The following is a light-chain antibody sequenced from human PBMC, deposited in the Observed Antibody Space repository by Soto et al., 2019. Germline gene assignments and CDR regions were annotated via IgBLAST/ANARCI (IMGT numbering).Light chain of an antibody. CDR3: QQFSSHSST. CDR2: KAS. J-gene: IGKJ2*01. V-gene: IGKV1-5*03. CDR1: QSISKW. Sequence: DIPMTQYPSPLSASVGDRVTITCRASQSISKWLAWYHHKPGQAPKRLIYKASILESGVPSRFSGSGSETDFTLSINILQPDDFATYYCQQFSSHSSTFGHGTKLAIK.